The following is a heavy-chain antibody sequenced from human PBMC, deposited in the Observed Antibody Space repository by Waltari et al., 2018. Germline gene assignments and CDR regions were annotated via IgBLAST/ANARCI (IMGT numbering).Heavy chain of an antibody. V-gene: IGHV4-38-2*02. Sequence: QVQLQESGPGLVKPSETLSLTCAVSGYSISSGYYWGWIRQPPGKGLEWIGSIYHSGSTYYSPQLKGGVSITGGTCRSQFALWRSSRTAADTAVYFCTREVAHTSVWFDAWGQGTLCSGSS. CDR3: TREVAHTSVWFDA. D-gene: IGHD2-15*01. J-gene: IGHJ5*02. CDR2: IYHSGST. CDR1: GYSISSGYY.